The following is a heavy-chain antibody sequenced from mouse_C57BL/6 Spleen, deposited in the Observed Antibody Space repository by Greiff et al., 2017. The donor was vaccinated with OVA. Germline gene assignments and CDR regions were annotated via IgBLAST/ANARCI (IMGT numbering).Heavy chain of an antibody. CDR3: ARRAVLRVPYAMDY. CDR1: GYTFTSYW. Sequence: QVQLKQSGAELVRPGTSVKLSCKASGYTFTSYWMHWVKQRPGQGLEWIGVIDPSDSYTNYNQKFKGKATLTVDTSSSTAYMQLSSLTSEDSAVYYCARRAVLRVPYAMDYWGQGTSVTVSS. V-gene: IGHV1-59*01. D-gene: IGHD1-1*01. CDR2: IDPSDSYT. J-gene: IGHJ4*01.